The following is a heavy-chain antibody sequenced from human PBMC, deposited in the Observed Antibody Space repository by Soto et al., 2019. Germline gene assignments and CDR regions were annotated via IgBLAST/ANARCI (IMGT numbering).Heavy chain of an antibody. CDR3: ARDHTVVVPAALNWFDP. J-gene: IGHJ5*02. V-gene: IGHV3-7*01. Sequence: PGGSLRLSCAASGFTFSIYWMSWVRQAPGKGLEWVANIKQDGSEKYYVDSVKGRFTISRDNAKNSLYLQMNSLRAEDTAVYYCARDHTVVVPAALNWFDPWGQGTLVTVSS. D-gene: IGHD2-2*01. CDR1: GFTFSIYW. CDR2: IKQDGSEK.